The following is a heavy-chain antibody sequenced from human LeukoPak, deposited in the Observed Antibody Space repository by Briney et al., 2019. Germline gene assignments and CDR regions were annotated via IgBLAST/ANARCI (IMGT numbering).Heavy chain of an antibody. D-gene: IGHD3-22*01. CDR1: GYTFTGYY. CDR2: INPNSGGT. CDR3: ARVAYYYDSSGYFVY. J-gene: IGHJ4*02. Sequence: ASVKVSCKASGYTFTGYYMHWVRQAPGQGLEWMGWINPNSGGTNYAQKFQGRVTMTRDTSISTAYMEPSRLRSDDTAVYYCARVAYYYDSSGYFVYWGRGTLVTVSS. V-gene: IGHV1-2*02.